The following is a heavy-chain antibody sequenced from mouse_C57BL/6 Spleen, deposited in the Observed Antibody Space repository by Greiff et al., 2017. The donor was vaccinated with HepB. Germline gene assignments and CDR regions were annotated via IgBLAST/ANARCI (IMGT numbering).Heavy chain of an antibody. CDR1: GYTFTDYE. V-gene: IGHV1-15*01. CDR3: TTYYYSSSCFDY. J-gene: IGHJ2*01. Sequence: QVQLKESGAELVRPGASVTLSCKASGYTFTDYEMHWVKQTPVHGLEWIGAIDPETGGTSYNQKFKGKAILTADKSSSTSYMELSSLTSEDSAFYYCTTYYYSSSCFDYGGQGTTLTVSS. CDR2: IDPETGGT. D-gene: IGHD1-1*01.